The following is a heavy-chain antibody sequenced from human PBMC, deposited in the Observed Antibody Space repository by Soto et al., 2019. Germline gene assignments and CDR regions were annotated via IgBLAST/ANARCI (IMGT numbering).Heavy chain of an antibody. CDR2: ISSSSSTI. CDR3: ARDPAGYDYGDNY. D-gene: IGHD4-17*01. V-gene: IGHV3-48*01. Sequence: GGSLRLSCAASGFTFSSYSMNWVRQAPGKGLEWVSYISSSSSTIYYADSVKGRFTISRDNAKNSLLLQMNSLRAEDTAVYYCARDPAGYDYGDNYWGQGTLVTVSS. CDR1: GFTFSSYS. J-gene: IGHJ4*02.